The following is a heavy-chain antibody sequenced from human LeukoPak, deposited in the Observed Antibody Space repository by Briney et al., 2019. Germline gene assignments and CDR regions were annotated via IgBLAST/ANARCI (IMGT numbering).Heavy chain of an antibody. CDR3: ARDPYSGNYGPYYYYYMDV. CDR1: GFIFSSYT. D-gene: IGHD1-26*01. Sequence: GGSLRLSCAASGFIFSSYTMNWVRQAPGKGLEWVSSITSSSSYIYYADSVKGRFTISRDNAKNSLYLQMDSLRVEDTAVYYCARDPYSGNYGPYYYYYMDVWGKGTTVTISS. CDR2: ITSSSSYI. V-gene: IGHV3-21*06. J-gene: IGHJ6*03.